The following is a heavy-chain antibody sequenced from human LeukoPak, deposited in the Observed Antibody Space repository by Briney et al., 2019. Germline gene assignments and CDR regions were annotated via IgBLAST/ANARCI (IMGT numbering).Heavy chain of an antibody. J-gene: IGHJ3*02. CDR1: GGSISGYY. CDR3: ARVDYGSGSYAFDI. V-gene: IGHV4-59*12. CDR2: IYYSGNT. Sequence: SETLSLTCTVSGGSISGYYWVWIRQPPGKGLEWIGYIYYSGNTNYNPSLKSRVTISVDTSKNQFSLKLSSVTAADTAVYYCARVDYGSGSYAFDIWGQGTMVTVSS. D-gene: IGHD3-10*01.